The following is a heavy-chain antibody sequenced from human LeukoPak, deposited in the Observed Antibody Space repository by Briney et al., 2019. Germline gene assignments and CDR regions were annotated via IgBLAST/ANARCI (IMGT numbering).Heavy chain of an antibody. CDR3: ARDLGSGSYHNWFDP. CDR1: GGSISSYY. J-gene: IGHJ5*02. CDR2: IYTSGST. V-gene: IGHV4-4*07. Sequence: SETLSLTCTVSGGSISSYYWSWIRQPAGKGLEWIGRIYTSGSTNYNPSLKSRVTMSVDTSKNQFSLKLSSVTAADTAVYYCARDLGSGSYHNWFDPWGQGTLVTVSS. D-gene: IGHD1-26*01.